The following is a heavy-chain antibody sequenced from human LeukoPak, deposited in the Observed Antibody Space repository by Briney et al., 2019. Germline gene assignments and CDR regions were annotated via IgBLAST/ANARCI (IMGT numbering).Heavy chain of an antibody. Sequence: SETLSLTCTVSGGSISSSSYYWGWIRQPPGKGLEWIGSIYYSGSTYYNPSLKSRVTISVDTSKNQFSLKLSSVTAADTAVYYCARAPYGDYGGAFFDCWGQGTLVTVSS. D-gene: IGHD4-17*01. V-gene: IGHV4-39*07. CDR2: IYYSGST. J-gene: IGHJ4*02. CDR3: ARAPYGDYGGAFFDC. CDR1: GGSISSSSYY.